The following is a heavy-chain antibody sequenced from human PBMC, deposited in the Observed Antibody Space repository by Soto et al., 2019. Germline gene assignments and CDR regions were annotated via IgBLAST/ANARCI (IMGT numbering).Heavy chain of an antibody. CDR2: ISDSGSV. CDR3: ARDAVALPWWYFDL. D-gene: IGHD6-19*01. V-gene: IGHV4-59*11. Sequence: QVQLQESGPGLVKPSETLSLTCTVSGGSISGHYRNWLRQSTGQGLEWIGYISDSGSVNYNPSLNSRVTISLDTSRTQFSLSLTSVTAADTAVYYCARDAVALPWWYFDLWGRGSLVTVSS. J-gene: IGHJ2*01. CDR1: GGSISGHY.